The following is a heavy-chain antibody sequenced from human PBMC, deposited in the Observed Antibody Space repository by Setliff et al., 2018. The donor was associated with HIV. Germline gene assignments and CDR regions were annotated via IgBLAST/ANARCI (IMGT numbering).Heavy chain of an antibody. CDR3: AVEHQFQGPCWFDP. Sequence: ASVKVSCKASGYTLTELSMHWVRQAPGKGLEWMGGFDPEDGETIYAQKFQGRVTMTEDTSTDTAYMELSSLRSEDTAVYYCAVEHQFQGPCWFDPWGQGTLVTVSS. J-gene: IGHJ5*02. CDR1: GYTLTELS. D-gene: IGHD2-21*01. V-gene: IGHV1-24*01. CDR2: FDPEDGET.